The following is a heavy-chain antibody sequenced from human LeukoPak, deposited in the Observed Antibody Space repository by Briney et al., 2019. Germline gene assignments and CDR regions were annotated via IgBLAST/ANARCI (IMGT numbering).Heavy chain of an antibody. D-gene: IGHD2-8*02. J-gene: IGHJ4*02. CDR3: ATYRWWVGFKY. CDR1: GGSFSAYY. CDR2: INHSGST. Sequence: SETLSLTCAVYGGSFSAYYWTCIRQSPGKGLEWIGEINHSGSTNYNPSLKSRVTISVDTSKNQFSLKLNSVPAADTAVYNCATYRWWVGFKYWGQGTLVTVSS. V-gene: IGHV4-34*01.